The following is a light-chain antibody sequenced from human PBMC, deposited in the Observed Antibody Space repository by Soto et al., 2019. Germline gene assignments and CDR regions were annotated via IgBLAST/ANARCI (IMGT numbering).Light chain of an antibody. CDR2: GNS. CDR3: QSYDSSLSGGV. V-gene: IGLV1-40*01. J-gene: IGLJ3*02. CDR1: SSNIGAGYN. Sequence: QLVLTQPPSVSGAPGQRVTISCTGSSSNIGAGYNVHWYQQLPGTAPKLLIYGNSNRPSGVPDGFSGSKSGTSASLAITGLQAEDEADYYCQSYDSSLSGGVFGGGTKLTVL.